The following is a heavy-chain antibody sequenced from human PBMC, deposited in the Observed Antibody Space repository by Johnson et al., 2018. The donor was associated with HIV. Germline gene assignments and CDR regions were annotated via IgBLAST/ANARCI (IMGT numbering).Heavy chain of an antibody. CDR3: ARCSLAYGGGDCYFDAFDM. V-gene: IGHV3-25*03. D-gene: IGHD2-21*02. CDR1: QFTFRSYY. CDR2: VNPNGGSK. J-gene: IGHJ3*02. Sequence: VQLMESGGGLAKPAWSPRLSCAASQFTFRSYYMKCVRQAPGNGLELVGQVNPNGGSKYLTDSGKDRFNVSRDNSKSTLFLKMNSLRAEDTAVYYCARCSLAYGGGDCYFDAFDMWGQGTMVRVSS.